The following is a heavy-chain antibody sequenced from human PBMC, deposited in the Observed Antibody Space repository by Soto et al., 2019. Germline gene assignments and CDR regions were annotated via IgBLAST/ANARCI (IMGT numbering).Heavy chain of an antibody. CDR2: ISYDGSDK. Sequence: QVQLVESGGGVVQPGRSLRLSCAASGFTFSSYGMHWVRQAPGKGLEWVAVISYDGSDKYYADSVKGRFTISRDNSKNTLYLQMNSLRAEDTAVYYCAKDNGAYYRVGDDWGQGTLVTVSS. CDR3: AKDNGAYYRVGDD. D-gene: IGHD3-22*01. J-gene: IGHJ4*02. V-gene: IGHV3-30*18. CDR1: GFTFSSYG.